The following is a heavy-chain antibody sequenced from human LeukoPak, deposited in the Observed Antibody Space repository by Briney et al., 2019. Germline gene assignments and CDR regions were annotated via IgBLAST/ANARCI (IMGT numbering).Heavy chain of an antibody. J-gene: IGHJ2*01. Sequence: GGSLRLSCAASGFTFSSYAMSWVRQAPGKGLEWVSAISGSGGSTYYADSVKGRFTISRDNSKNTLYLQMNSLRADDTAVYYCAKALSSSFYYFDLGGRGTLVTVSS. CDR2: ISGSGGST. V-gene: IGHV3-23*01. CDR3: AKALSSSFYYFDL. D-gene: IGHD3-16*02. CDR1: GFTFSSYA.